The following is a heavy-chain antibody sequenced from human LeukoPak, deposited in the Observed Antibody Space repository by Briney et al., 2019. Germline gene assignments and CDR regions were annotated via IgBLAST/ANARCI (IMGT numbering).Heavy chain of an antibody. Sequence: GGSLRLSCAASGFTVSSNYMSWARQAPGKGLEWVSVIYRGGSTYYADSVKGGFTISRDNSKNTLYLQMNSLRAADTAVYYCAKAAQVAGRPNLGGHFDYWGQGTLVTVSS. CDR3: AKAAQVAGRPNLGGHFDY. J-gene: IGHJ4*02. CDR1: GFTVSSNY. V-gene: IGHV3-53*01. CDR2: IYRGGST. D-gene: IGHD6-6*01.